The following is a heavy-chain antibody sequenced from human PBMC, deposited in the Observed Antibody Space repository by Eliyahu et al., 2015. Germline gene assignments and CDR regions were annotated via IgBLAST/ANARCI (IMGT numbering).Heavy chain of an antibody. D-gene: IGHD2-15*01. J-gene: IGHJ3*02. CDR3: ARRAGVYCSGGSCYNDAFDI. Sequence: VQLVQSGAEVKKPGESLKISCKGSGYSFTSYWXGWVRQMPGKGLEWMGIIYPGDSDTRYSPSFQGQVTISADKAISTAYLQWSSLKASDTAMYYCARRAGVYCSGGSCYNDAFDIWGQGTMVTVSS. V-gene: IGHV5-51*01. CDR1: GYSFTSYW. CDR2: IYPGDSDT.